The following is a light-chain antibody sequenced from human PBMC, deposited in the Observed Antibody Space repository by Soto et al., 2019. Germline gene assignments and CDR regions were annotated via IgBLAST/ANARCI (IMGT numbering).Light chain of an antibody. CDR1: QSVSSN. Sequence: EIVMAQSPATLSVSPGERATLSCRASQSVSSNLAWYQQKRGQAPRLLIYGASTRATGIPDRFSGSGSGTHFTLTISRLEPGDFAVYYCQHFSGTTFTFGQGTRLEIK. J-gene: IGKJ5*01. V-gene: IGKV3D-15*01. CDR3: QHFSGTTFT. CDR2: GAS.